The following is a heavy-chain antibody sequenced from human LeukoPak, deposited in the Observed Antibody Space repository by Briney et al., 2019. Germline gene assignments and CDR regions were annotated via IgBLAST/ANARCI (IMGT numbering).Heavy chain of an antibody. CDR2: IYYSGST. J-gene: IGHJ4*02. Sequence: SETLCLTCTVSGGSISSYYWSWIRQPPGKGLEWIGYIYYSGSTNYNPSLKSRVTISVDTSKNQFSLKLSSVTAADTAVYYCARHLSVGAPDYWGQGTLVTVSS. CDR1: GGSISSYY. V-gene: IGHV4-59*08. CDR3: ARHLSVGAPDY. D-gene: IGHD1-26*01.